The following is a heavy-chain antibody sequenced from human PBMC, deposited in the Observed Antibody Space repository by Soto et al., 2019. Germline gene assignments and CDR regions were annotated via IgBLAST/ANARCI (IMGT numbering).Heavy chain of an antibody. CDR3: ASDSGSYRGRGYFDY. Sequence: ESGGGLVQPGGSLRLSCAASGFTFSFYPMSWVRQAPGKGLEWVAVISYDGSNKYYADSVKGRFTISRDNSKNTLYLQMNSLRAEDMAVYYCASDSGSYRGRGYFDYWGQGTLVTVSS. V-gene: IGHV3-30-3*01. D-gene: IGHD1-26*01. CDR1: GFTFSFYP. CDR2: ISYDGSNK. J-gene: IGHJ4*02.